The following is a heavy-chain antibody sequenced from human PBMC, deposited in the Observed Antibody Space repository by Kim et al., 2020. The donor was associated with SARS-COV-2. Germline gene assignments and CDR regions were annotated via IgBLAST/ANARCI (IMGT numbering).Heavy chain of an antibody. J-gene: IGHJ4*02. D-gene: IGHD3-9*01. CDR1: GFTFSAYE. CDR2: ISSGDRTI. Sequence: GGSLRLSCAVSGFTFSAYEMNWVRQAPGKGLEWVSYISSGDRTIYYADSVQGRFTISRDNAKNSVSLQMNSLRAEDTAIYYCARDAGANYDPLTGYYPVGKFDYWGQGTLVTVSS. V-gene: IGHV3-48*03. CDR3: ARDAGANYDPLTGYYPVGKFDY.